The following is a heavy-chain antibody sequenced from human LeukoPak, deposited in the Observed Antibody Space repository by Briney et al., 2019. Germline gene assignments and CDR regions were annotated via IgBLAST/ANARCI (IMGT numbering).Heavy chain of an antibody. Sequence: PGGSLRLSCAASGFTFSSYSMNWVRQAPGKGLEWVSSISSSSSYIYYADSVKGRFTISRDNAKNSLYLQMNSLRAEDTAVYYCARGGGIVVVPAAMAAAGYMDVWGKGTTVTVSS. CDR3: ARGGGIVVVPAAMAAAGYMDV. CDR2: ISSSSSYI. D-gene: IGHD2-2*01. J-gene: IGHJ6*03. V-gene: IGHV3-21*01. CDR1: GFTFSSYS.